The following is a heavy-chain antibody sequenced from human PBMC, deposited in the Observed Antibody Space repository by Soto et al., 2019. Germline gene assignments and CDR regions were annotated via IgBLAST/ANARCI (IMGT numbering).Heavy chain of an antibody. J-gene: IGHJ4*02. Sequence: ASVKVSCKASGGTFSSYAISWVRQARGQGLEWMGGIIPIFGTANYAQKFQGRVTITADESTSTAYMELSSLRSEDTAVYYCARDPLSYSGYYPGYFDYWGQGTLVTVSS. CDR3: ARDPLSYSGYYPGYFDY. CDR1: GGTFSSYA. CDR2: IIPIFGTA. D-gene: IGHD3-22*01. V-gene: IGHV1-69*13.